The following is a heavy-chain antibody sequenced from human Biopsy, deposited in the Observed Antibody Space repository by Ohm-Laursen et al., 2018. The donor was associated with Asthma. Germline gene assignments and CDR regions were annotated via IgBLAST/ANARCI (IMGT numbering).Heavy chain of an antibody. D-gene: IGHD3-3*02. CDR1: GFTFGDYC. CDR3: ARTFHFWSPYHAEHYQL. V-gene: IGHV3-7*01. CDR2: IKHDESEK. J-gene: IGHJ1*01. Sequence: GSLRLSCAAPGFTFGDYCMSWVRQVPGQGLEWVANIKHDESEKNHVDSLKGRFTVSRDNAKNLLFLQMNSLRAEDTAVYYCARTFHFWSPYHAEHYQLWGQGTLVTVSS.